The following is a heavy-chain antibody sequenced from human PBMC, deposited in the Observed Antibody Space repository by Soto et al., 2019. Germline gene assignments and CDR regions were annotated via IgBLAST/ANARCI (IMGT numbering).Heavy chain of an antibody. V-gene: IGHV3-15*07. CDR1: GFTFSNAW. J-gene: IGHJ6*02. CDR3: TAMVRVYYYYYGMDV. D-gene: IGHD3-10*01. Sequence: GSLRLSCAASGFTFSNAWMNWVRQAPGKGLEWVGRIKSKTDGGTTDYAAPVKGRFTISRDDSKNTLYLQMNSLKTEDTAVYYCTAMVRVYYYYYGMDVWGQGTTVTVSS. CDR2: IKSKTDGGTT.